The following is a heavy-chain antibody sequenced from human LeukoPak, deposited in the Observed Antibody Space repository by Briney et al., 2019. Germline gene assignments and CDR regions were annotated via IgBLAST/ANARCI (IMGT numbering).Heavy chain of an antibody. Sequence: PGGSLRLSCAASGFTFSSYSMNWVRQAPGKGPEWVSYISSSSSTIYYADSVKGRFTISRDNTKNSLYLQMNSLRAEDTAVYYCARVSYCTNGVCYTDENWFDPWGQGTLVTVSS. V-gene: IGHV3-48*01. D-gene: IGHD2-8*01. CDR1: GFTFSSYS. J-gene: IGHJ5*02. CDR3: ARVSYCTNGVCYTDENWFDP. CDR2: ISSSSSTI.